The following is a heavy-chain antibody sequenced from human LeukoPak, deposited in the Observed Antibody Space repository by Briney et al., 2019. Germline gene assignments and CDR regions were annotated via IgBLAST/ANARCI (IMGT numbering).Heavy chain of an antibody. Sequence: GGSLRLSCAASGFTFDDYAMHWVRQALGRGLEWVSGISWNSGSIGYADSVKGRFTISRDNAKNSLYLQMNSLRAEDMALYYCAKDMASTMAGGNYFDYWGQGTLVTVSS. D-gene: IGHD6-19*01. CDR3: AKDMASTMAGGNYFDY. J-gene: IGHJ4*02. V-gene: IGHV3-9*03. CDR1: GFTFDDYA. CDR2: ISWNSGSI.